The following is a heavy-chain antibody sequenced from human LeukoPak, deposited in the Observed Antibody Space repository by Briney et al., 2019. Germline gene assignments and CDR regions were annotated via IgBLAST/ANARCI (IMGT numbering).Heavy chain of an antibody. J-gene: IGHJ4*02. Sequence: PGGSLRLSCAASGFTFSNYWMHRVRQVPGKGLVWVSRISSDGNNIQYADSVKGRFTISRDNAKNTLYLQMNSLRVEDTAVYYCARIIVGATGIDYWGQGTLVTVSS. D-gene: IGHD1-26*01. V-gene: IGHV3-74*01. CDR1: GFTFSNYW. CDR3: ARIIVGATGIDY. CDR2: ISSDGNNI.